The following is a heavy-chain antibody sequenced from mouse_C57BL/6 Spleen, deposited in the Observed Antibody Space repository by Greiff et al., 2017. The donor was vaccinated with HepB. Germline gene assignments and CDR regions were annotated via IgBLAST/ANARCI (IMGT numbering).Heavy chain of an antibody. CDR2: IDPEDGDT. CDR1: GFNIKDYY. Sequence: VQLKQSGAELVRPGASVKLSCTASGFNIKDYYMHWVKQRPEQGLEWIGRIDPEDGDTEYAPKFQGKATMTADTSSHTAYLQLSSLTSEDTAVYYWTTTDPYSNYEGDAMDYWGQGTSVTVSS. D-gene: IGHD2-5*01. J-gene: IGHJ4*01. V-gene: IGHV14-1*01. CDR3: TTTDPYSNYEGDAMDY.